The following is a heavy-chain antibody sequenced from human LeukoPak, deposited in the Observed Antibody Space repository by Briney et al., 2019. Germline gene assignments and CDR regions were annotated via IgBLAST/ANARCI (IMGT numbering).Heavy chain of an antibody. CDR3: AKDIRLGGKSGYEGFDC. CDR1: GFTFDDYA. Sequence: PGGSLRLSCAASGFTFDDYAMHWVRQAPGKGLEWVSLISGDGGDTCYPDSVKGRFTISRDNSKNSLYLQMNSLRTEDTALYYCAKDIRLGGKSGYEGFDCWGQGTLVTVSS. D-gene: IGHD5-12*01. CDR2: ISGDGGDT. V-gene: IGHV3-43*02. J-gene: IGHJ4*02.